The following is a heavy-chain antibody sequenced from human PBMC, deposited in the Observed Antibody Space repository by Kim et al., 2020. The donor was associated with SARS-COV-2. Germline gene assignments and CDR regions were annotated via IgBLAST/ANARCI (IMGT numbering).Heavy chain of an antibody. CDR1: GGTFSSYA. Sequence: SVKVSCKASGGTFSSYAISWVRQAPGQGLEWIGGIIPIFGTANYAQKFQGRVTITADESTSTAYMELSSLRSEDTAVYYCARTLGELSLADAFDIWGQGTMVTVSS. CDR2: IIPIFGTA. D-gene: IGHD3-16*02. CDR3: ARTLGELSLADAFDI. V-gene: IGHV1-69*13. J-gene: IGHJ3*02.